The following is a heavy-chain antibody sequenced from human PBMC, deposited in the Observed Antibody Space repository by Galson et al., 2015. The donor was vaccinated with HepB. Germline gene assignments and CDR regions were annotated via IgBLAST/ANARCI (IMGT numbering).Heavy chain of an antibody. D-gene: IGHD3-10*01. Sequence: SLRLSCAASGFTVSTNYMSWVRQAPGKGLEWVSVIYSGGSTYYADSVKGRFTISRDNSKNTLYLQMNSLRAEDTAVYYCAKDLRVRGVIVDYWGQGTLVTVSS. CDR3: AKDLRVRGVIVDY. CDR2: IYSGGST. J-gene: IGHJ4*02. V-gene: IGHV3-53*01. CDR1: GFTVSTNY.